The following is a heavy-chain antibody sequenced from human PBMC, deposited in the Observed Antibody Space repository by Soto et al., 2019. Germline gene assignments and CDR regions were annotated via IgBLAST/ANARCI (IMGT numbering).Heavy chain of an antibody. CDR3: ARTYGDLPPYFDY. CDR1: GGSVSSGSYY. CDR2: IYYSGRT. V-gene: IGHV4-61*01. D-gene: IGHD4-17*01. J-gene: IGHJ4*02. Sequence: QVQLQESGPGLVKPSETLSLTCTVSGGSVSSGSYYWSWIRQPPGKGLEWIGYIYYSGRTNYNPSLKSRVTISVDTSKNQFSLKLSSVTAADTAVYYCARTYGDLPPYFDYWGQGTLVTVSS.